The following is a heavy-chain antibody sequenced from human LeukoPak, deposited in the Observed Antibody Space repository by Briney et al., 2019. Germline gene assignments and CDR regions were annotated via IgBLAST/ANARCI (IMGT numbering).Heavy chain of an antibody. CDR1: GYSISSGYY. V-gene: IGHV4-38-2*01. CDR2: IYHSGST. D-gene: IGHD1-26*01. J-gene: IGHJ5*02. CDR3: ARVVGAKDWFDP. Sequence: SETLSLTCAVSGYSISSGYYWGWIRQPPGKGLEWIGSIYHSGSTYYNPSLKSRVTISVDTSKNQFSLKLSSVTAADTAVYYCARVVGAKDWFDPWGQGTLGTVSS.